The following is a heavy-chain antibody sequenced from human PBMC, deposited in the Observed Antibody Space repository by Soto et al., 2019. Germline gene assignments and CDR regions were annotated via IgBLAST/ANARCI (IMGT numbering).Heavy chain of an antibody. CDR3: ARDGLMTTAPYGWYSDL. J-gene: IGHJ2*01. V-gene: IGHV3-33*01. CDR1: GFTFSSYG. Sequence: QVQLVESGGGVVQPGRSLRLSCAASGFTFSSYGMHWVRQAPGKGLEWVAVIWYDGSNKYYADSVKGRFTISRDNSKNPLYLQSNILRAEDTAVYYGARDGLMTTAPYGWYSDLGGRGTLVTVSS. CDR2: IWYDGSNK. D-gene: IGHD4-17*01.